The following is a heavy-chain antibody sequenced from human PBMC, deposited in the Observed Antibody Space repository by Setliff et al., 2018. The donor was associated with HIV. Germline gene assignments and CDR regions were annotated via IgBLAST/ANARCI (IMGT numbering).Heavy chain of an antibody. CDR1: GGSMNNYY. CDR3: ARGLGHYGSGSSLPLGY. D-gene: IGHD3-10*01. Sequence: SETLSLTCTVSGGSMNNYYWTWIRQSPEKGLEWIGYIYYSGNTNYNPSLNSRVLISVDTSKNQFSLKMLSVTAADTAVYYCARGLGHYGSGSSLPLGYWGQGTLVTVSS. CDR2: IYYSGNT. V-gene: IGHV4-59*12. J-gene: IGHJ4*02.